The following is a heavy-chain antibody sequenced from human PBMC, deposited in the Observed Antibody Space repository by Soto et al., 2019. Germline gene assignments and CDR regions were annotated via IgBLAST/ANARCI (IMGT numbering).Heavy chain of an antibody. V-gene: IGHV4-59*01. CDR3: ASRHSEEDYIN. Sequence: PSETLSLTCTVSCDSIRNYYWSWMRQTPGKGLVWIGHVHHSGITASNSSLKSRVTISLDMSRNQFSLELKSVTAADTAVYYCASRHSEEDYINWGQGTLVTVSS. D-gene: IGHD4-4*01. J-gene: IGHJ4*02. CDR1: CDSIRNYY. CDR2: VHHSGIT.